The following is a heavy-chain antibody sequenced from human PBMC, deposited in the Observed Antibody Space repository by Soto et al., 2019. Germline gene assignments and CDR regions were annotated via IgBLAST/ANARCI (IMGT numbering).Heavy chain of an antibody. V-gene: IGHV1-69*12. CDR2: IIPVFGTA. D-gene: IGHD3-9*01. J-gene: IGHJ6*02. CDR1: GGSLSNYG. Sequence: QVQLVQCGAEVKKPGSSVKVSCKASGGSLSNYGISWVRQAPGQGLEWMGGIIPVFGTANYAQKFQGRVTITADESTTIVYMDVTILRSEDTAVYYCARGDATKIVVTTYYAMDVWGQGTTVTVSS. CDR3: ARGDATKIVVTTYYAMDV.